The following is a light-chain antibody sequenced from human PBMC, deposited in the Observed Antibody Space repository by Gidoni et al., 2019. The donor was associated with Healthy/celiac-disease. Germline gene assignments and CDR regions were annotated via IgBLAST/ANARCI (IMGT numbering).Light chain of an antibody. CDR1: SSDVGRYNF. Sequence: QSALTQPAPVSGSPGQSITISCTGTSSDVGRYNFVSWYQQHPGKAPNLMIYEVSNRPSGVSNRFSGSKSGNTASLTISGLQAEDEADYYCSSYTSSSSWVFGGGTKLTVL. J-gene: IGLJ3*02. CDR3: SSYTSSSSWV. V-gene: IGLV2-14*01. CDR2: EVS.